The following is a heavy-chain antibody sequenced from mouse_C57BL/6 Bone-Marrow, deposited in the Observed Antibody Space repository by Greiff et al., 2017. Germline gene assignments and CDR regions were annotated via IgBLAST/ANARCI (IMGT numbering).Heavy chain of an antibody. CDR2: ISDGGSYT. CDR3: ARDDGYPDY. CDR1: GFTFSSYA. J-gene: IGHJ2*01. V-gene: IGHV5-4*01. Sequence: EVKVVESGGGLVKPGGSLKLSCAASGFTFSSYAMSWVRQTPEKRLEWVATISDGGSYTYYPDNVKGRFTISRDNAKNNLYLQMSHLKSEDTAMYYCARDDGYPDYWGQGTTLTVSS. D-gene: IGHD2-3*01.